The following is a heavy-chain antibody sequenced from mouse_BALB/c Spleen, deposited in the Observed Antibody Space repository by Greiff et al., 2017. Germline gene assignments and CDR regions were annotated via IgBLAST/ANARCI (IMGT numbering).Heavy chain of an antibody. CDR3: ARGNYGYFDV. V-gene: IGHV2-9*02. J-gene: IGHJ1*01. CDR1: GFSLTSYG. Sequence: QVQLQQSGPGLVAPSQSLSITCTVSGFSLTSYGVHWVRQPPGKGLEWLGVIWAGGSTYYNSALMSRLSISKDNSKSQVFLKMNSLQTDDTAMYYCARGNYGYFDVWGAGTTVTVSS. CDR2: IWAGGST.